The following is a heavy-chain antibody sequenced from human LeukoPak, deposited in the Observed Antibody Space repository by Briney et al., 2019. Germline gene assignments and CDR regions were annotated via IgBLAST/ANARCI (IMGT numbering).Heavy chain of an antibody. CDR1: GFTFSSYW. J-gene: IGHJ4*02. CDR2: IKQDGSEK. CDR3: ASAGYCSGGSCYSGSDY. Sequence: GGSLRLSCAASGFTFSSYWMSWVRQAPGKGLEWVANIKQDGSEKYYVDSVKGRFTISRDNAKNSLYLQMNSLRAEDTAVYYCASAGYCSGGSCYSGSDYWGQGTLVTVSS. D-gene: IGHD2-15*01. V-gene: IGHV3-7*01.